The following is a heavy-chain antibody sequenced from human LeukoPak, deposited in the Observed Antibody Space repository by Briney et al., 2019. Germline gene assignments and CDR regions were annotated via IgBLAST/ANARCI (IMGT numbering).Heavy chain of an antibody. V-gene: IGHV3-23*01. CDR2: ISGSGGST. Sequence: GGSLRLSCAASGFTFSSYAMSWVRQAPGKGLEWVSAISGSGGSTYYADSVKGRFTISRDNSKNTLYLQMNSLRVEDTAVYYCAKCREQWLVCFLDCWGQGTLVTVSS. D-gene: IGHD6-19*01. J-gene: IGHJ4*02. CDR1: GFTFSSYA. CDR3: AKCREQWLVCFLDC.